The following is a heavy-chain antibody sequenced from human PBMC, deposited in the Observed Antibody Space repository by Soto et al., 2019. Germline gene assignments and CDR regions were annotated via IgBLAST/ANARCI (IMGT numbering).Heavy chain of an antibody. Sequence: ASVKVSCKASGYTFTSYAMHWVRQAPGQRLEWMGWTSTYNGNTNYAQKLQGRVTMTTDTSTSTAYMELRSLRSDDTAVYYCARVTTVTTGTADFDYWGQGTLVTVSS. CDR2: TSTYNGNT. J-gene: IGHJ4*02. CDR1: GYTFTSYA. CDR3: ARVTTVTTGTADFDY. V-gene: IGHV1-18*01. D-gene: IGHD4-17*01.